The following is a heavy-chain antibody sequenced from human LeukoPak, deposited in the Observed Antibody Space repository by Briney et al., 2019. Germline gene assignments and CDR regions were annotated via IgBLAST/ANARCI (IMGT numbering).Heavy chain of an antibody. CDR2: ISYDGSNK. Sequence: PGGSLRLSCAASEFTFSSYAMSWVRQAPGKGLEWVAVISYDGSNKYYADSVKGRFTISRDNSKNTLYLQMNSLRAEDTAVYYCAKDPVSGAFDIWGQGTMVTVSS. V-gene: IGHV3-30-3*01. J-gene: IGHJ3*02. CDR3: AKDPVSGAFDI. D-gene: IGHD3-10*01. CDR1: EFTFSSYA.